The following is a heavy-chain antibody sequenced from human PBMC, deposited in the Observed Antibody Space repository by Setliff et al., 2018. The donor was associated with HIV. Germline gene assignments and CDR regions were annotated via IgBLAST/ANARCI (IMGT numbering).Heavy chain of an antibody. CDR2: INHSGST. V-gene: IGHV4-34*01. CDR1: AGSLTGYC. Sequence: PSQTLSLTCAVDAGSLTGYCWSWIRQPPGKGLEWIGEINHSGSTNYNPSLKGRVTISVDTSKTQFSLKLSSVTAAATAVYYCATSGWPRSPKPIGAFDIWGQGTMVTVSS. CDR3: ATSGWPRSPKPIGAFDI. J-gene: IGHJ3*02. D-gene: IGHD6-19*01.